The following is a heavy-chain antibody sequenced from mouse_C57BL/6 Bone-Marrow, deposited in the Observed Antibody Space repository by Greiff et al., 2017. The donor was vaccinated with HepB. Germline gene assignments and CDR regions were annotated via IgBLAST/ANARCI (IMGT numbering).Heavy chain of an antibody. D-gene: IGHD3-2*02. J-gene: IGHJ4*01. V-gene: IGHV3-6*01. Sequence: VQLKESGPGLVKPSQSLSLTCSVTGYSITSGYYWNWIRQFPGNKLEWMGYISYDGSNNYNPSLKNRISITRDTSKNQFFLKLNSVTTEDTATYYGARAPETAQAIDYYAMDYWGQGTSVTVSS. CDR2: ISYDGSN. CDR1: GYSITSGYY. CDR3: ARAPETAQAIDYYAMDY.